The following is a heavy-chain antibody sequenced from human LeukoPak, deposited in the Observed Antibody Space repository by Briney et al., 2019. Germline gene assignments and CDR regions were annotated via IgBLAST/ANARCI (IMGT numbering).Heavy chain of an antibody. Sequence: ASVKVSCKASGYTFTSYGITWVRQAPGQGFEWMGWVSGYNGDTNYAQKLQGRVTMTIDTSTSTAYMELRSLRSDDTAVYYCARDSRSGSYSGDSWGQGTLVTVSS. V-gene: IGHV1-18*01. CDR1: GYTFTSYG. D-gene: IGHD1-26*01. J-gene: IGHJ5*01. CDR2: VSGYNGDT. CDR3: ARDSRSGSYSGDS.